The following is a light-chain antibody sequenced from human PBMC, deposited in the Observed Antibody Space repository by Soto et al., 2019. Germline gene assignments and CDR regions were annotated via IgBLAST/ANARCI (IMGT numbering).Light chain of an antibody. CDR1: SSDIGVYNY. V-gene: IGLV2-14*01. CDR2: DVS. Sequence: QSALTQPASVSGSPGQSITVSCTGTSSDIGVYNYVSWYQQHPGKAPKVMIYDVSNRPSGVSNRFSGSKSGNTASLTISDLQADDEADYYCSSYTIKSTLVFGTGTKLTVL. CDR3: SSYTIKSTLV. J-gene: IGLJ1*01.